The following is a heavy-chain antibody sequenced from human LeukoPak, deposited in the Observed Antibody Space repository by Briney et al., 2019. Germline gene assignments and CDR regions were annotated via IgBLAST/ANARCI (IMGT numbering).Heavy chain of an antibody. CDR2: IIPIFGTA. V-gene: IGHV1-69*13. D-gene: IGHD3-3*01. CDR3: ARGPDYYFDY. CDR1: GGTFSIYA. Sequence: SVKVSCKASGGTFSIYASSWVRQAPGQGLEWMGGIIPIFGTANYAQKFQGRVTITADESTSTAYMELSSLRSEDTAVYYCARGPDYYFDYWGQGTLVTVSS. J-gene: IGHJ4*02.